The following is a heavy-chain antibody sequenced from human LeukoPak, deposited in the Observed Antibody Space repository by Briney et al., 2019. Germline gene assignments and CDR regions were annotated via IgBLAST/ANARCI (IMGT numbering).Heavy chain of an antibody. CDR1: GYTFTGYY. CDR3: ARDRGRDSSGYLGDY. V-gene: IGHV1-2*02. Sequence: ASVKVSCKASGYTFTGYYMHWVRQAPGQGHEWMGWINPNSGGTNYAQKFQGRVTMTRDTSISTAYMELSRLRSDDTAVYYCARDRGRDSSGYLGDYWGQGTLVTVSS. D-gene: IGHD3-22*01. CDR2: INPNSGGT. J-gene: IGHJ4*02.